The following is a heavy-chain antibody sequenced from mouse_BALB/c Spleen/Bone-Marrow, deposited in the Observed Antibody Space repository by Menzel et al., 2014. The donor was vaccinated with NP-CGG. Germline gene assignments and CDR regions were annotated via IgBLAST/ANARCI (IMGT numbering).Heavy chain of an antibody. V-gene: IGHV5-6-5*01. Sequence: EVQGVESGGGLVKSGGSLKLSCAASGFTFXSYAMSWVRQTPEKRLEWVASFYSGGSIYYPDSVKGRFTISRDNARNILYLQMSSLRSEDTAMYYCADGDSFAYWGQGTLVTVSA. J-gene: IGHJ3*01. D-gene: IGHD2-13*01. CDR3: ADGDSFAY. CDR2: FYSGGSI. CDR1: GFTFXSYA.